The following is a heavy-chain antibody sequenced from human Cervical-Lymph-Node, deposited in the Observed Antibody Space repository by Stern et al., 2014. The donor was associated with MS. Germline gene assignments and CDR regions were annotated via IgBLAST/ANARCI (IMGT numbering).Heavy chain of an antibody. CDR1: GLTLSLYG. Sequence: VQLVESGGRVVQPVGSLRLSCAASGLTLSLYGMNWVRQAPGKGLEWISYISSSSSTIYCADSVEGRFTISRDNAKNSLYLQMNGLRAEDTAVYYCARGYGYFDYWGQGTLVTVSS. V-gene: IGHV3-48*01. D-gene: IGHD4-17*01. J-gene: IGHJ4*02. CDR2: ISSSSSTI. CDR3: ARGYGYFDY.